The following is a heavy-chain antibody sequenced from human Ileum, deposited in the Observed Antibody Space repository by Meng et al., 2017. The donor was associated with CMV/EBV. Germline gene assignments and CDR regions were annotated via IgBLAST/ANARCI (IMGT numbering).Heavy chain of an antibody. Sequence: SISSGGYYWSWIRQRPGKGLEWIEYIYYSESTYYSPSLKSRVTISVDTSKNQFSLKLSSVTAADTAVYYCARGAYYYDSSGYWVAFDYWGQGTLVTVSS. D-gene: IGHD3-22*01. J-gene: IGHJ4*02. V-gene: IGHV4-30-4*01. CDR1: SISSGGYY. CDR2: IYYSEST. CDR3: ARGAYYYDSSGYWVAFDY.